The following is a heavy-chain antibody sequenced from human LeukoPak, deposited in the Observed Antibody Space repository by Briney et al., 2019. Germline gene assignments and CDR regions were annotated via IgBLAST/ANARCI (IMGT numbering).Heavy chain of an antibody. CDR3: ARLTMIRGLVDY. CDR2: IYYSGST. CDR1: GGSISSRSYY. Sequence: SETLSLTCIVSGGSISSRSYYWGWIRQPPGEGLEWIGSIYYSGSTDYNPSLKSRVTISADTSKNQFSLKLSSVTAADTAVYYCARLTMIRGLVDYWGQGTLVTVSS. D-gene: IGHD3-10*01. J-gene: IGHJ4*02. V-gene: IGHV4-39*01.